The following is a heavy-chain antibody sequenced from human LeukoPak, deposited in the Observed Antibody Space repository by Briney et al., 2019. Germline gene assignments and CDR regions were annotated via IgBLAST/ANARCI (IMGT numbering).Heavy chain of an antibody. J-gene: IGHJ3*02. Sequence: SETLSLTCTVSGYSISSGYYWGWIRQPPGKGLEWIGSIYHSGSTYYNPSLKSRVTISVDTSKNQFSLKLSSVTAADTAVYYCARDSGSYQRSAFDIWGQGTMVTVSS. CDR3: ARDSGSYQRSAFDI. D-gene: IGHD1-26*01. CDR1: GYSISSGYY. CDR2: IYHSGST. V-gene: IGHV4-38-2*02.